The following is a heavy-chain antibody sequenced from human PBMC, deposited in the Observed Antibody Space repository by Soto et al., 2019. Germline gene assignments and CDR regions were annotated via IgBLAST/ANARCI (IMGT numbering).Heavy chain of an antibody. CDR1: GYTFTSYG. CDR2: ISAYNGNT. V-gene: IGHV1-18*01. J-gene: IGHJ3*02. Sequence: ASVKVSCKASGYTFTSYGISWVRQAPGQGLEWMGWISAYNGNTNYAQKLQGRVTMTTDTSTSTAYMELRSLRSDDTAVYSCARDSPTRSAFDIWGQGTMVTVSS. CDR3: ARDSPTRSAFDI.